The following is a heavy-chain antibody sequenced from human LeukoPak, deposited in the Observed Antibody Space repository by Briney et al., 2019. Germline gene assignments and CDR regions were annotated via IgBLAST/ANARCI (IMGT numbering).Heavy chain of an antibody. V-gene: IGHV4-39*01. CDR2: VYYSGST. J-gene: IGHJ6*02. D-gene: IGHD6-13*01. Sequence: SETLSLTCTVSGGSISSNSFFWDWIRQPPGKGLEWIGSVYYSGSTYYNPSLKSRVTISVDTSKNQFSLNLRSATAADTAVYYCARRAAAAPRHGMDVWGQGTTVTVSS. CDR3: ARRAAAAPRHGMDV. CDR1: GGSISSNSFF.